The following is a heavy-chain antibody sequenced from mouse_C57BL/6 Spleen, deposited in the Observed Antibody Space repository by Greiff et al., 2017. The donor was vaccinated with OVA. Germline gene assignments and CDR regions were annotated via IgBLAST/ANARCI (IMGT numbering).Heavy chain of an antibody. CDR1: GYTFTDYY. CDR3: ARSDGPSYAMDY. CDR2: INPNNGGT. V-gene: IGHV1-26*01. Sequence: EVQLQQSGPELVKPGASVKISCKASGYTFTDYYMNWVKQSHGKSLEWIGDINPNNGGTSYNQKFKGKATLTVDKSSSTAYMELRSLTSEDSAVYYCARSDGPSYAMDYRGQGTSVTVSS. D-gene: IGHD2-3*01. J-gene: IGHJ4*01.